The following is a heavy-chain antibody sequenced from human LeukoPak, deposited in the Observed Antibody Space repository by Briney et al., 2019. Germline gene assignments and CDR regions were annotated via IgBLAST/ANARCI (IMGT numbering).Heavy chain of an antibody. Sequence: GASVKVSCKASGYTFTSYYMHWVRQAPGQGLEWMGIINPSGGSTSYAQKFQGRVTMTRDTSTSTVYMELSSLRSEDTAVYYCARAKGRYYYDSSGYSGFDYWGQGTLVTVSS. CDR2: INPSGGST. D-gene: IGHD3-22*01. J-gene: IGHJ4*02. CDR1: GYTFTSYY. CDR3: ARAKGRYYYDSSGYSGFDY. V-gene: IGHV1-46*01.